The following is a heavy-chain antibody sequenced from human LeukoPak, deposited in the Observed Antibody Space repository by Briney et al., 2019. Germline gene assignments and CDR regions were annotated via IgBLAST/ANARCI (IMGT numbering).Heavy chain of an antibody. CDR1: GFTFSSYW. V-gene: IGHV3-7*03. D-gene: IGHD3-16*02. CDR2: IKQDGSEK. J-gene: IGHJ3*02. Sequence: PGGSLRLSCAASGFTFSSYWMSWVRQAQGKGLEWVANIKQDGSEKYYVDSVKGRFTISRDNAKNSLYLQMNSLRAEDTAVYYCAKLSTDDAFDIWGQGTMVTVSS. CDR3: AKLSTDDAFDI.